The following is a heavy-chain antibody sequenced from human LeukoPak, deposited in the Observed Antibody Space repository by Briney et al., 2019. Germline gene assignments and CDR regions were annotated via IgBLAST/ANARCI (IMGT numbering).Heavy chain of an antibody. CDR3: ARASHYGSGSGYYYYYMDV. J-gene: IGHJ6*03. CDR2: IYTSGST. D-gene: IGHD3-10*01. Sequence: SETLSLTCAVYGGSFSSYYWSWIRQPAGKGLEWIGCIYTSGSTNYNPSLKSRVTMSVDTSKNQFSLKVSSVTAADTAVYYCARASHYGSGSGYYYYYMDVWGKGTTVTISS. CDR1: GGSFSSYY. V-gene: IGHV4-59*10.